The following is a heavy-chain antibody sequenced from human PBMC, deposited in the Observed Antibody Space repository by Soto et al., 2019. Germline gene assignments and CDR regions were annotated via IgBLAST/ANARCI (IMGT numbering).Heavy chain of an antibody. J-gene: IGHJ6*02. D-gene: IGHD5-18*01. Sequence: GGSLRLSCAASGLTFSSYWMSWVRQAPGKGLEWVANIKQDGSEKYYVDSVKGRFTISRDNAKNSLYLQMNSLRAEDTAVYYCASEGNSYARYYYGMDVWGQGTTVTVSS. CDR2: IKQDGSEK. CDR1: GLTFSSYW. V-gene: IGHV3-7*01. CDR3: ASEGNSYARYYYGMDV.